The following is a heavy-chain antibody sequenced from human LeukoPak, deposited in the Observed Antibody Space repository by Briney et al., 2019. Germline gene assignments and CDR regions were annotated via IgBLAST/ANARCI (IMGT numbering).Heavy chain of an antibody. J-gene: IGHJ4*02. Sequence: PGGSLRLSCAASGFTFSNAWMSWVRQAPGKGLEWVGRIKSKTDGGTTDYAAPVKGRFTISRDDSKNTLYLQMNSLRAEDTAVYYCARDRWGYSYGGDWGQGTLVTVSS. CDR2: IKSKTDGGTT. CDR1: GFTFSNAW. D-gene: IGHD5-18*01. CDR3: ARDRWGYSYGGD. V-gene: IGHV3-15*05.